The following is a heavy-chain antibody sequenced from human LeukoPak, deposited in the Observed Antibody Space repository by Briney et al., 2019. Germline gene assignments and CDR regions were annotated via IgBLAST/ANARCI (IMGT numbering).Heavy chain of an antibody. CDR1: GFTFSSYA. Sequence: LTGRSLRLSCAASGFTFSSYAMSWVRQAPGKGLEWVSAISGSGGSTYYADSVKGRFTISRDNSKNTLYLQMNSLRAEDTAVYYCAKDLFSFYCSSTSCYTDWFDPWGQGTLVTVSS. J-gene: IGHJ5*02. V-gene: IGHV3-23*01. CDR2: ISGSGGST. CDR3: AKDLFSFYCSSTSCYTDWFDP. D-gene: IGHD2-2*02.